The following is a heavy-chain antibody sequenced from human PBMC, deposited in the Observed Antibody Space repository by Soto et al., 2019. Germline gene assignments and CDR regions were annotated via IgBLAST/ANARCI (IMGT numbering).Heavy chain of an antibody. CDR3: VYMPPQQSMSFND. D-gene: IGHD6-13*01. CDR1: GFSLSTTSVG. V-gene: IGHV2-5*02. J-gene: IGHJ3*01. Sequence: QIILKESGPTLVKPTQTLTLTCSFSGFSLSTTSVGVGWISQPPGKALQWLALFYWDGDKRYSPSQKRRLTISKDTSKNQLVLTMSNMDPVDTGTYYCVYMPPQQSMSFNDWGQGTMVIVSS. CDR2: FYWDGDK.